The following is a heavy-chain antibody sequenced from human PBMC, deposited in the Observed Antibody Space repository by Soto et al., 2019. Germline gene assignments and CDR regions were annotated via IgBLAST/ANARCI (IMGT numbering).Heavy chain of an antibody. CDR1: GYTFTSYG. Sequence: ASVKVSCKASGYTFTSYGISWVRQAPGQGLEWMGWISAYNGNTNYAQKFQGRVTMTRNTSISTAYMELSSLRSEDTAVYYCARRVRKWGFDPWGQGTLVTVSS. CDR3: ARRVRKWGFDP. D-gene: IGHD2-21*01. V-gene: IGHV1-18*01. CDR2: ISAYNGNT. J-gene: IGHJ5*02.